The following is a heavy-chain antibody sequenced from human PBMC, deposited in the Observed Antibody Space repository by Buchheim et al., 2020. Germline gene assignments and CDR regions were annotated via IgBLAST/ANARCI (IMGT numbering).Heavy chain of an antibody. CDR2: IYYSGST. V-gene: IGHV4-59*01. CDR3: ARERYSSGWSDY. CDR1: GGSISSYY. Sequence: QVQLQESGPGLVKPSETLSLTCTVSGGSISSYYWSWIRQPPGKGLEWIGYIYYSGSTNYNPPLKSRVTISVDTSKNQFSLKLSSVTAADTAVYYCARERYSSGWSDYWGQGTL. J-gene: IGHJ4*02. D-gene: IGHD6-19*01.